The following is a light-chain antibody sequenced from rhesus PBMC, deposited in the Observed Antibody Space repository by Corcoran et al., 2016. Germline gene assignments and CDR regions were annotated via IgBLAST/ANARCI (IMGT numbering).Light chain of an antibody. V-gene: IGKV1-22*01. CDR2: KAS. J-gene: IGKJ2*01. Sequence: DIQMTQSPSSLSASVGDTVTITCRASQGISSWLAWYQQKPGKAPKLLIYKASSLQSGVPSRFSGSGSGTDFTLTISSLQSEDFATYYCQQYSNRPYSFGQGTKVEIK. CDR1: QGISSW. CDR3: QQYSNRPYS.